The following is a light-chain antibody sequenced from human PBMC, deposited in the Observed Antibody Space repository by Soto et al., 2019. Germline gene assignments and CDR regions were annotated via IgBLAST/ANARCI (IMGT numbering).Light chain of an antibody. CDR3: CSYTSSRSYV. CDR2: DVS. V-gene: IGLV2-14*01. Sequence: QSALTQPGSVSGSPGQSVTISCTGTSSDVGGYNYVSWYQQHPGKAPKLMIYDVSQRPSGVSNRFSGSKSGNTASLTISGLQAEDEADYYCCSYTSSRSYVFGTGTKLTVL. J-gene: IGLJ1*01. CDR1: SSDVGGYNY.